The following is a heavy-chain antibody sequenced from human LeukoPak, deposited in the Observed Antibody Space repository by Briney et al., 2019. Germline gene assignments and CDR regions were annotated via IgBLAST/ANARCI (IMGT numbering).Heavy chain of an antibody. CDR3: ARDNYYDSSGYCAH. Sequence: PGGSLRLSCAASGFSFNTYAMSWVRQAPGKGLEWVSAISNTGGSTYYADSVKGRFTISRDNSKNTLYLQMNSLRAEDTAVYYCARDNYYDSSGYCAHWGQGTLVTVSS. J-gene: IGHJ4*02. CDR2: ISNTGGST. V-gene: IGHV3-23*01. CDR1: GFSFNTYA. D-gene: IGHD3-22*01.